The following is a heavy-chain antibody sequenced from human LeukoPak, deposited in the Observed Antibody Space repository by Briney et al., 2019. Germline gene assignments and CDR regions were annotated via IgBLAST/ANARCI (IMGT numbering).Heavy chain of an antibody. J-gene: IGHJ5*02. CDR1: GGSISSYY. V-gene: IGHV4-34*01. CDR3: ARHDGYSYGYDWFDP. D-gene: IGHD5-18*01. CDR2: INHSGST. Sequence: SETLSLTCTVSGGSISSYYWSWIRQPPGKGLEWIGEINHSGSTNYNPSLKSRVTISVDTSKNQFSLKLSSVTAADTAVYYCARHDGYSYGYDWFDPWGQGTLVTVSS.